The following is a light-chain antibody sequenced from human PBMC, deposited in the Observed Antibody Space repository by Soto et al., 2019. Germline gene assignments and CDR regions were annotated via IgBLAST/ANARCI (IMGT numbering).Light chain of an antibody. V-gene: IGKV4-1*01. J-gene: IGKJ1*01. CDR3: QQYYSTSWT. CDR1: QSVLYSSNNKNY. CDR2: WAS. Sequence: DIVMTQSPDSLAVSLGERATINCKSSQSVLYSSNNKNYLAWYQQKPGQPPKLLIYWASTRESGVPDRFSGSRSWTDFTLTISSLQAEDLAVYDCQQYYSTSWTFGQGTKVEIK.